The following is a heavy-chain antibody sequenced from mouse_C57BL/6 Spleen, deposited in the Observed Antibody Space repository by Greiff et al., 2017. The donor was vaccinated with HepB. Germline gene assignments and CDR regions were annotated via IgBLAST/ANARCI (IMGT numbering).Heavy chain of an antibody. Sequence: EVKLVESGGGLVKPGGSLKLSCAASGFTFSDYGMHWVRQAPEKGLEWVAYISSGSSTIYYADTVKGRFTISRDNAKNTLFLQMTSLRSEDTAMYYCARHGFDVWGTGTTVTVSS. CDR1: GFTFSDYG. V-gene: IGHV5-17*01. CDR2: ISSGSSTI. J-gene: IGHJ1*03. CDR3: ARHGFDV.